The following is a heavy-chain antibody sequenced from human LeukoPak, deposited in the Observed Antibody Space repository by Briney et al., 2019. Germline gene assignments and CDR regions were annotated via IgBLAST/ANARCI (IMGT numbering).Heavy chain of an antibody. V-gene: IGHV3-53*01. CDR1: GFTVSSNY. Sequence: EGSLRLSCAASGFTVSSNYMSWVRQAPGKGLEWVSVIYSGGSTYYADSVKGRFTISRDNSKNTLYLQMNSLRAEDTAVYYCARPRYSSGWFFDYWGQGTLVTVSS. D-gene: IGHD6-19*01. CDR3: ARPRYSSGWFFDY. J-gene: IGHJ4*02. CDR2: IYSGGST.